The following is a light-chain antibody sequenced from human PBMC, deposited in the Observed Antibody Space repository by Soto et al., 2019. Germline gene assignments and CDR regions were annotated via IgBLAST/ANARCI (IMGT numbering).Light chain of an antibody. V-gene: IGLV1-47*01. Sequence: QSVLTQPPSASGTPGQTVTISCSGSGSNIGSNYVDWYQQFPGTAPKLLIYKNSQRPSGVPDRFSGSKSGTSASLATSGLRSEDEAHYYCAAWDDTLRSSYVFGPGTKVTVL. J-gene: IGLJ1*01. CDR1: GSNIGSNY. CDR3: AAWDDTLRSSYV. CDR2: KNS.